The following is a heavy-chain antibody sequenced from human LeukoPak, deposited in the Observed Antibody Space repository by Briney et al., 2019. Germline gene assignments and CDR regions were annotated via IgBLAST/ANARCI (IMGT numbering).Heavy chain of an antibody. Sequence: PGESLKTSCKGSGYSFTSYWIGWVRQLPGKGLDWMGIIYPCYSHTRYRPSFQGQVTISADKSLSTAYLQWSSLKASDTAMYYCASGDKSYGGNPSFGYWGQGTLVTVSS. D-gene: IGHD4-23*01. CDR1: GYSFTSYW. CDR3: ASGDKSYGGNPSFGY. V-gene: IGHV5-51*01. J-gene: IGHJ4*02. CDR2: IYPCYSHT.